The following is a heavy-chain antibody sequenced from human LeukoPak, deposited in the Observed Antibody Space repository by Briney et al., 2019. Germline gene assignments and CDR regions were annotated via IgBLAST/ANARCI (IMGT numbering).Heavy chain of an antibody. D-gene: IGHD1-26*01. CDR2: INKDGKEQ. V-gene: IGHV3-7*01. CDR1: GFTFSSYG. J-gene: IGHJ4*02. CDR3: AKEDGWDLIDN. Sequence: PGGSLRLSCAASGFTFSSYGMHWVRQAPGKGLEWVANINKDGKEQYYVDSVKGRFTISRDNTKNSLHLQMNSLRAEDTAVYYCAKEDGWDLIDNWGQGTLVTVSS.